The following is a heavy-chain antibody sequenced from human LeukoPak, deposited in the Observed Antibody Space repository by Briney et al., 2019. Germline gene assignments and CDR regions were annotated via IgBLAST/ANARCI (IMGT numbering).Heavy chain of an antibody. Sequence: PGASLRLSCAASGFTFSSYAMSWVRQAPGKGLEWVSAISGSGCSTYYADSVKGRFTISRDNSKNTLYLQMNSLRAEDTAVYYCAKDHSGSPLSDYWGQGTLVTVSS. CDR2: ISGSGCST. V-gene: IGHV3-23*01. D-gene: IGHD1-26*01. J-gene: IGHJ4*02. CDR3: AKDHSGSPLSDY. CDR1: GFTFSSYA.